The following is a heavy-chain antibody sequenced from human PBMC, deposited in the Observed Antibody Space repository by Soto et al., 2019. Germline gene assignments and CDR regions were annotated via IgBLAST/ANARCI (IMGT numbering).Heavy chain of an antibody. CDR3: AKAGGQTVVTTFFDY. J-gene: IGHJ4*02. Sequence: QVQVVESGGGVVQPGRSLRLSCAASGFTFSRHGMHWVRQAPGKGLEWVAVIWYDGSNKFYTDSVKGRFTISRDNSKNTLYLEMNSMRADDTGVYYCAKAGGQTVVTTFFDYWGQGTLVTVSS. CDR1: GFTFSRHG. CDR2: IWYDGSNK. D-gene: IGHD3-9*01. V-gene: IGHV3-33*06.